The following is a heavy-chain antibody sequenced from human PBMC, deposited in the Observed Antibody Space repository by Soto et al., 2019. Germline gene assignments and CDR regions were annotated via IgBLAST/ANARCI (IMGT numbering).Heavy chain of an antibody. CDR2: ISAYNGNT. D-gene: IGHD3-16*02. Sequence: ASVKVSCKASGYTFTSYGISWVRQAPGQGLEWMGWISAYNGNTNYAQKLQGKVTMTTDTSTSTDYMELRILRSVDTAVYYCARDPGWGSYRFDYWGQGTLVTVSS. J-gene: IGHJ4*02. CDR1: GYTFTSYG. CDR3: ARDPGWGSYRFDY. V-gene: IGHV1-18*01.